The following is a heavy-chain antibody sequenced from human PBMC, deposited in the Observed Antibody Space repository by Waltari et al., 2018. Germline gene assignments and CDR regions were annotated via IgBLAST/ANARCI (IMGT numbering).Heavy chain of an antibody. D-gene: IGHD6-13*01. Sequence: QLQLQESGPGLVKPSETLSLTCTVSGGSISSSRYYWGWIRQPPGKGLEWIGSIYYSGSTYYNPSLKSRVTISVDTSKNQFSLKLSSVTAADTAVYYCARRLMAAAGTWFDPWGQGTLVTVSS. J-gene: IGHJ5*02. CDR1: GGSISSSRYY. V-gene: IGHV4-39*01. CDR2: IYYSGST. CDR3: ARRLMAAAGTWFDP.